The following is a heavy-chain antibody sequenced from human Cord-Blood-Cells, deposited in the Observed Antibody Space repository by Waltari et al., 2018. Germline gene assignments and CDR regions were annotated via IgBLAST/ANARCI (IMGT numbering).Heavy chain of an antibody. CDR3: ARIDWYFDL. Sequence: QLQLQESGPGLVKPSETLPLNCTVHVRSMRSSSYDWGWNRQPPGKGLEWIGGIYYSGSTYYNPSLKSRVTISVDTSKNQFSLKLSSVTAADTAVYYCARIDWYFDLWGRGTLVTVSS. J-gene: IGHJ2*01. CDR2: IYYSGST. CDR1: VRSMRSSSYD. V-gene: IGHV4-39*07.